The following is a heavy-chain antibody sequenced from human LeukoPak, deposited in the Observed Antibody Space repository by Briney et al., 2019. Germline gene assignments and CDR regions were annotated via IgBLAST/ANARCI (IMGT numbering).Heavy chain of an antibody. CDR3: ARHAQPHYYQYFPMDV. D-gene: IGHD2-2*01. CDR2: ISGSGVST. CDR1: GFRFSSYA. Sequence: GGSLRLSCAASGFRFSSYAMSWVRQAPGKGLEWVSAISGSGVSTYYADSVKGRFTVSRDNSKNTLYLQMSSLRAEDTAVYYCARHAQPHYYQYFPMDVWGQGTTVTVSS. J-gene: IGHJ6*02. V-gene: IGHV3-23*01.